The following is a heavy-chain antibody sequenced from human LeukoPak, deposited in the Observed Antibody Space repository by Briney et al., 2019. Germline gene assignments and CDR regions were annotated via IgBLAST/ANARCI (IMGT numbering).Heavy chain of an antibody. Sequence: PSETLSLPCAMSGGSFTGYHWSWLRQYPGKGLEWIGAISRSGSKYNPSLKSRVTMSLDTTKNQFSLKLTSVTAADTAVYFGAIDPYNNIGFYWGQGTLVTVSS. CDR3: AIDPYNNIGFY. D-gene: IGHD3-10*01. CDR2: ISRSGS. CDR1: GGSFTGYH. V-gene: IGHV4-34*01. J-gene: IGHJ4*02.